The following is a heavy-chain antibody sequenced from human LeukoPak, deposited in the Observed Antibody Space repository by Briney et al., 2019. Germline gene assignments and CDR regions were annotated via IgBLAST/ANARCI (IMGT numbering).Heavy chain of an antibody. V-gene: IGHV3-53*01. CDR1: GFTVSSNY. D-gene: IGHD3-10*01. Sequence: GGSLRLSCAASGFTVSSNYMSWVRQAPGKGLEWVSVIYSGGSTYYADSVKGRFTISRDNAKNSLYLQMNSLRAEDTAVYYCARGRLLWFGELWDYWGQGVLITVSS. J-gene: IGHJ4*02. CDR3: ARGRLLWFGELWDY. CDR2: IYSGGST.